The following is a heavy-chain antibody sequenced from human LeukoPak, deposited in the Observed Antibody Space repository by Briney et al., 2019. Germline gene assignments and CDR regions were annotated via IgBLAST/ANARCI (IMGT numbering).Heavy chain of an antibody. V-gene: IGHV3-15*01. D-gene: IGHD3-9*01. CDR1: GFTFSNAW. J-gene: IGHJ6*03. CDR2: IKSKTDGGTT. CDR3: ARAARYFDWLPFYYMDV. Sequence: GGSLRLSCAASGFTFSNAWMSWVRQAPGKGLEWVGRIKSKTDGGTTDYAAPVKGRFTISRDDSKNTLYLQMNSLKTEDTAVYYCARAARYFDWLPFYYMDVWGKGTTVTISS.